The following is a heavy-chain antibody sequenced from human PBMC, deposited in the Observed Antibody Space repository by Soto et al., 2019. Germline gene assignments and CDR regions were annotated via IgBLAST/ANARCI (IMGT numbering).Heavy chain of an antibody. V-gene: IGHV1-58*01. D-gene: IGHD2-15*01. CDR3: AAARRWPHLVVFDI. J-gene: IGHJ3*02. CDR2: NT. Sequence: NTNYAQKFQERVTITRDMSTSTAYMELSSLRSEDTAVHYCAAARRWPHLVVFDIWGQGTMVTVAS.